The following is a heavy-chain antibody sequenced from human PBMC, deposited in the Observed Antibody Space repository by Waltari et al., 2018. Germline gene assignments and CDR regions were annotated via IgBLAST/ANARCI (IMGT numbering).Heavy chain of an antibody. CDR1: GFSISSGYY. CDR3: ARLDYGDNEPLDY. Sequence: HLHESGPGLVKPSETLSLTCIVSGFSISSGYYWGWVRQPPGKGLEWIGSIYHSGNAYSHPSLESRVTCSVDPSSNQFSLKVRSMTAADTAVYYCARLDYGDNEPLDYWGQGTLVTVSS. D-gene: IGHD4-17*01. J-gene: IGHJ4*02. V-gene: IGHV4-38-2*02. CDR2: IYHSGNA.